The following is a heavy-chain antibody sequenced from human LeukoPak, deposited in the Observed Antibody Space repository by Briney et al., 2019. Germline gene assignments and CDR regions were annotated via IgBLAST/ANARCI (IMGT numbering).Heavy chain of an antibody. CDR2: ISSSSSYI. J-gene: IGHJ5*02. CDR1: GFTFSSYS. V-gene: IGHV3-21*01. CDR3: ARDIVVVPAALP. D-gene: IGHD2-2*01. Sequence: GSLRLSCAASGFTFSSYSMNWVRQAPGKGLEWVSSISSSSSYIYYADSVKGRFTISRDNAKNSLYLQMNSLRAEDTAVYYCARDIVVVPAALPWGQGTLVTVSS.